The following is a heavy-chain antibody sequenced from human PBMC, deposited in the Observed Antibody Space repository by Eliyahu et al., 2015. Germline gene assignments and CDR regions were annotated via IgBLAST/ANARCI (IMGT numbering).Heavy chain of an antibody. CDR3: ARGSEVQETKTLDY. V-gene: IGHV3-21*01. Sequence: DVQLVESGGGLVKPGGSLRLSCAASXFSFXRYRMKWVRQAPGKGLEWVATITGSSGYIYYADSVKGRFTISRDNAKNSVYLQMNSLRVEDTAVYYCARGSEVQETKTLDYWGQGILVTVSS. J-gene: IGHJ4*02. CDR1: XFSFXRYR. CDR2: ITGSSGYI. D-gene: IGHD1-7*01.